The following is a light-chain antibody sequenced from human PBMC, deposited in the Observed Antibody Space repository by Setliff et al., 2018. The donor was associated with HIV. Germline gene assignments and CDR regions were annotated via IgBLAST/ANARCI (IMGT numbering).Light chain of an antibody. CDR3: CSYAGTYTSLYV. J-gene: IGLJ1*01. CDR1: SSDVGGYNY. V-gene: IGLV2-11*01. Sequence: QSALTQPRSVSGSPGQSVTISCTGTSSDVGGYNYVSWYQQHPDKAPKLIIYDVSKRPSGVPDRFSGSKSGNTASLTISGLQAEDEVDYYCCSYAGTYTSLYVFGTGNQG. CDR2: DVS.